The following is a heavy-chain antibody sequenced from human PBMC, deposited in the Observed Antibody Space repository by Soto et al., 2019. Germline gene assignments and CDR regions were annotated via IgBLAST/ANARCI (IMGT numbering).Heavy chain of an antibody. D-gene: IGHD6-19*01. CDR1: GYTFTSYA. CDR3: ARDRSQWLVPEAFDY. CDR2: INAGNGNT. V-gene: IGHV1-3*01. J-gene: IGHJ4*02. Sequence: GASVKVSCKASGYTFTSYAMHWVRQAPGQRLEWMGWINAGNGNTKYSQKFQGRVTITRDTSASTAYMELSSLRSEDTAVYYCARDRSQWLVPEAFDYWGQGTLVTVSS.